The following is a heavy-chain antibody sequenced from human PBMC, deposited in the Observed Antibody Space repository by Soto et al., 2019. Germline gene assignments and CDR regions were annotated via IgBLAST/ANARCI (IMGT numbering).Heavy chain of an antibody. D-gene: IGHD6-6*01. CDR2: MNPNSGNT. V-gene: IGHV1-8*01. CDR3: AYRSSLGNYYYGMDV. J-gene: IGHJ6*02. Sequence: QVQLVQSGAEVKKPGASVKVSCKASGYTFTSYDINWVRQATGHGLEWMGWMNPNSGNTGYAQKFQGRVTMTRNTSISTAYMELSSLRSEDTAVYYCAYRSSLGNYYYGMDVWGQGTTVTVSS. CDR1: GYTFTSYD.